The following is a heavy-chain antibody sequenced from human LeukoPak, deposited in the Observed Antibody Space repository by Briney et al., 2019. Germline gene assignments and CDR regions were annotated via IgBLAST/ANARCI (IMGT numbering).Heavy chain of an antibody. Sequence: PGGSLRLSCAASGFTFSSYAMHWVRQAPGKGLEWVAVISYDGSNKYYADSVKGRFTISRDNSKNTLYLQMNSLRAEDTAVYYCARVPSGYPGWGQGTLVTVSS. D-gene: IGHD3-22*01. CDR3: ARVPSGYPG. CDR2: ISYDGSNK. V-gene: IGHV3-30*04. J-gene: IGHJ4*02. CDR1: GFTFSSYA.